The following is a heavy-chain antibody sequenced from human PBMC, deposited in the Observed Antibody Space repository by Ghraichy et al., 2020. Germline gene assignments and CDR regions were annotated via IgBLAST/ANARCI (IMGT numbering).Heavy chain of an antibody. J-gene: IGHJ4*02. D-gene: IGHD6-19*01. CDR1: GFTFSDYW. V-gene: IGHV3-74*01. CDR3: ARGQGSG. CDR2: VNTDGSST. Sequence: GGSLRLSCAASGFTFSDYWMHWVRQAPGKGLVCVSRVNTDGSSTNYADSVKGRFTISRDNAKNTLYLQMNSLRAEDTAVYYCARGQGSGWGQGTLVTVSS.